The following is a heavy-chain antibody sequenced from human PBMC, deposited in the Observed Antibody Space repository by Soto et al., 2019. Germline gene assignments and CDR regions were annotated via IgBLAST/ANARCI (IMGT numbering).Heavy chain of an antibody. Sequence: PGGSLRLSCAASGFTFSTYNMNGVRQAPGKGLEWLSHISDSSSTIYYADSVKGRFTISRDNAKNSLYLQMNSLRAEDTAVYYCARDSGQSNTDVWGKGTTVTVSS. J-gene: IGHJ6*04. V-gene: IGHV3-48*01. CDR3: ARDSGQSNTDV. CDR2: ISDSSSTI. CDR1: GFTFSTYN. D-gene: IGHD4-4*01.